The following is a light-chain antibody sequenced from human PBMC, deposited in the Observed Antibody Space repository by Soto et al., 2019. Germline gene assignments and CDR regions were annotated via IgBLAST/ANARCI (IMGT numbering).Light chain of an antibody. CDR1: SSNIGAAYD. J-gene: IGLJ3*02. Sequence: QSVLTQPPSVSGAPGHKVTISFTRSSSNIGAAYDVHWYQHLPGTAPKLLIYGNNNRPSGVPDRFSGSKSGTSASLAITGIQAEDEADYYCQSYDSSLSGWVFGGGTKVTVL. V-gene: IGLV1-40*01. CDR2: GNN. CDR3: QSYDSSLSGWV.